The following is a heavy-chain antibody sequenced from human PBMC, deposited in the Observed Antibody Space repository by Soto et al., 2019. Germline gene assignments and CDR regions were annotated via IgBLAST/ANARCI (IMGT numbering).Heavy chain of an antibody. CDR1: GGSISTYY. V-gene: IGHV4-59*01. CDR3: ASDRSSGWDQGYGMDV. CDR2: IYYSGST. J-gene: IGHJ6*01. D-gene: IGHD6-19*01. Sequence: PSETLSLTCTVPGGSISTYYWSWIRQPPGKGLEWIGYIYYSGSTSYNPSLKSRVTISVDTSKNQFSLKLRSVTAADTAVYYCASDRSSGWDQGYGMDVWGQGTSVTVFS.